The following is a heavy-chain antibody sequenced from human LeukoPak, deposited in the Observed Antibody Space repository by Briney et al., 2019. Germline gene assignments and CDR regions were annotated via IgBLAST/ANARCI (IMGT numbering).Heavy chain of an antibody. J-gene: IGHJ4*02. CDR2: ISSSSSTI. CDR3: ATDSYDYVWGSYSGVFDY. D-gene: IGHD3-16*01. Sequence: GGSLRLSCAASGFTFRSYSMSWVRQAPGKGLEWVSYISSSSSTIYYADSVKGRFTISRDNAKNSLYLQMNSLRDEDTAVYYCATDSYDYVWGSYSGVFDYWGQGTLVTVSS. CDR1: GFTFRSYS. V-gene: IGHV3-48*02.